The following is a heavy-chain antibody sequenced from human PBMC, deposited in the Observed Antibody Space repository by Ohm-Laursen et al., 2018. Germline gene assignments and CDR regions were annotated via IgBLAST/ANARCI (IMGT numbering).Heavy chain of an antibody. CDR2: ISQDASEK. D-gene: IGHD2/OR15-2a*01. CDR3: ARDENRAHFI. V-gene: IGHV3-7*01. CDR1: GFTFSSYW. J-gene: IGHJ4*02. Sequence: GSLRLSCTASGFTFSSYWMGWVRQAPGKGLEWVADISQDASEKQYVDSVRGRFTISRDNAKKSLYLQMNSLTAEDTAVYYCARDENRAHFIWGQGTLVTVSS.